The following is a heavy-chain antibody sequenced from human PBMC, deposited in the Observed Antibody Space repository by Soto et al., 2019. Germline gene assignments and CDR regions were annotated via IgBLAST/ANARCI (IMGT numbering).Heavy chain of an antibody. V-gene: IGHV1-69*13. Sequence: GASVKVSCKASGGTFSSYAISWVRQAPGQGLEWMGGIIPIFGTANYAQKFQGRVTITADESTSTAYMELSSLRSEDTAVYYCARIIVATEYYYYYGMDLWGQGTTVTVSS. CDR2: IIPIFGTA. D-gene: IGHD5-12*01. J-gene: IGHJ6*02. CDR1: GGTFSSYA. CDR3: ARIIVATEYYYYYGMDL.